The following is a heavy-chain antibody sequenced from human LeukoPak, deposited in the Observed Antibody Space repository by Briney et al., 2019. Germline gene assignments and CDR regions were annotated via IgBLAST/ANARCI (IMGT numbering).Heavy chain of an antibody. Sequence: SVKVSCKASGGTFSSYAISWVRQAPGQGLEWMGGIIPIFGTANYAQKFQGRVTITTDESTSTAYMELSSLRSEDTAVYYCGRVLGWNYVEWFDPWGQGTLVTVSS. CDR3: GRVLGWNYVEWFDP. CDR2: IIPIFGTA. CDR1: GGTFSSYA. V-gene: IGHV1-69*05. J-gene: IGHJ5*02. D-gene: IGHD1-7*01.